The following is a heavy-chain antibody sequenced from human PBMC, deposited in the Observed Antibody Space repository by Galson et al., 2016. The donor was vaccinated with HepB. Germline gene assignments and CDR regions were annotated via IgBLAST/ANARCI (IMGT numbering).Heavy chain of an antibody. J-gene: IGHJ4*02. Sequence: TLSPTCTVSGGSISTGGFYWSWIRQHPGKGLEWIGYIYYSVSTYYNPSLKGPVTISVETSKNQFSLKLSSVTAADTAVYYCARAGGLLVDSWGQGTLVTVSS. CDR1: GGSISTGGFY. CDR3: ARAGGLLVDS. D-gene: IGHD5-18*01. CDR2: IYYSVST. V-gene: IGHV4-31*01.